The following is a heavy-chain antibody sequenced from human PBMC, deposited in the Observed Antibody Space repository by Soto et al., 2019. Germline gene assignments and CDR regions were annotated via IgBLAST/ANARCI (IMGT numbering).Heavy chain of an antibody. J-gene: IGHJ6*02. CDR3: AKYGSGSYYKGLDYYYGMDV. D-gene: IGHD3-10*01. CDR1: GFTFSSYS. Sequence: GGSLRLSCAASGFTFSSYSMNWVRQAPGKGLEWVSSISSSSSYIYYADSVKGRFTISRDNAKNSLYLQMNSLRAEDTAVYYCAKYGSGSYYKGLDYYYGMDVWGQGTTVTVSS. V-gene: IGHV3-21*01. CDR2: ISSSSSYI.